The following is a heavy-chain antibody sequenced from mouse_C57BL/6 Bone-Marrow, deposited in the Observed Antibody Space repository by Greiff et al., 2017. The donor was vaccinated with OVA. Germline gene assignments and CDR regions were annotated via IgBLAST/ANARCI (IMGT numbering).Heavy chain of an antibody. J-gene: IGHJ2*01. Sequence: EVKLVESGGDLVKPGGSLKLSCAASGFTFSSYGMSWVRQTPDKRLEWVATISSGGSCTYYPDSVKGRFTISRDNAKNTLYLQMSSLKSEDTAMYYCARQYSNFDYWGQGTTLTVSS. CDR1: GFTFSSYG. CDR2: ISSGGSCT. CDR3: ARQYSNFDY. D-gene: IGHD2-5*01. V-gene: IGHV5-6*01.